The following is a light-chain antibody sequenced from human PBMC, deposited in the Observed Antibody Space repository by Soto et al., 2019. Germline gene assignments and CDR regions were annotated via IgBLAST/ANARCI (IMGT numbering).Light chain of an antibody. J-gene: IGKJ1*01. V-gene: IGKV3-11*01. CDR3: HQRSNWWK. CDR2: DTS. Sequence: PGERATLSCRASQSLSSSLAWYQQKPGQAPRVLIYDTSSRATGIPARFSGSGSGTDFTLTISSLEPEDSAVYYCHQRSNWWKFGQGTKVDIK. CDR1: QSLSSS.